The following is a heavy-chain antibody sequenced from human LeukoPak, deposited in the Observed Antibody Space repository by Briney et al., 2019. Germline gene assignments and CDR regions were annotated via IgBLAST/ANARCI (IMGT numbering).Heavy chain of an antibody. Sequence: ASVKVSCKACGGTFRSYDLSWVRRAPGQGVEWMGRIIPFRCIANDAQNFQGRVTITADKSTSTAYMELSSLRSEDTAVYYCARRRWSDYDSSGYLDAFDIWGQGTMVTVSS. CDR3: ARRRWSDYDSSGYLDAFDI. J-gene: IGHJ3*02. CDR2: IIPFRCIA. CDR1: GGTFRSYD. V-gene: IGHV1-69*04. D-gene: IGHD3-22*01.